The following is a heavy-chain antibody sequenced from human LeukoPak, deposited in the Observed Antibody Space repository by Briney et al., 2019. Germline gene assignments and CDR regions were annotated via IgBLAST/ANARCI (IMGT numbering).Heavy chain of an antibody. CDR1: GGSISSSSYY. J-gene: IGHJ4*02. Sequence: PSETLSLTCTVSGGSISSSSYYWGWIRQPPGKGLEWIGSIYYSGSTYYNPSLKSRVTISVDTSKNQFSLKLSSVTAADTAVYYCASGPFLGVVRTLPPHYFDYWGQGTLVTVSS. D-gene: IGHD3-3*01. V-gene: IGHV4-39*01. CDR3: ASGPFLGVVRTLPPHYFDY. CDR2: IYYSGST.